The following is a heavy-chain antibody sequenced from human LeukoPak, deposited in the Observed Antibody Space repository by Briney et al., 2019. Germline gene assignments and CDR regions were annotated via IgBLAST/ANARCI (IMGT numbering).Heavy chain of an antibody. CDR3: ARPLYGNAFDI. CDR1: GYSISSGYY. CDR2: IYHSGST. J-gene: IGHJ3*02. Sequence: SETLSLTCTVSGYSISSGYYWGWIRQPPGKGLEWIGSIYHSGSTYYNPSLKSRVTISVDTSKNQFSLKLSSVTAADTAVYYCARPLYGNAFDIWGQGTMVTVSS. V-gene: IGHV4-38-2*02. D-gene: IGHD2/OR15-2a*01.